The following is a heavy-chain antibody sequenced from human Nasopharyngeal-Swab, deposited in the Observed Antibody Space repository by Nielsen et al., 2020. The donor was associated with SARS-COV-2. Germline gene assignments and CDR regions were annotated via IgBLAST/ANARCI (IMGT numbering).Heavy chain of an antibody. J-gene: IGHJ4*02. V-gene: IGHV3-48*04. CDR3: ARERGGGDGDY. D-gene: IGHD2-21*02. CDR2: ITSGNSV. CDR1: GFTFSPYT. Sequence: GESLKISCATSGFTFSPYTMTWVRPAPGKGLQWISYITSGNSVQYADSVRGRFTISRDNAKNSLYLQMNSLTAEDTAVYYCARERGGGDGDYWGQGTLVTVSS.